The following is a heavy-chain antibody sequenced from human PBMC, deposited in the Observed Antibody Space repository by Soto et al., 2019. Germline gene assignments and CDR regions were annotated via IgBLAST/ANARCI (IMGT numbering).Heavy chain of an antibody. D-gene: IGHD2-15*01. Sequence: SDTLSLTCTVSGGSIISGYWSWVRQPPGKGLEWIGYISYSGNTNYNPSLKSRVTMSVDTPKNQFSLRLSSVTTADTAVYYCAGLRGYAGSPIDYWGQGXLVTVYS. CDR1: GGSIISGY. CDR2: ISYSGNT. V-gene: IGHV4-59*01. J-gene: IGHJ4*02. CDR3: AGLRGYAGSPIDY.